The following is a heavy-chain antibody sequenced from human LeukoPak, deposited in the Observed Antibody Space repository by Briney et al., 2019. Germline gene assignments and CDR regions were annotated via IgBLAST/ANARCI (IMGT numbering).Heavy chain of an antibody. CDR2: INPNSGGT. D-gene: IGHD3-9*01. Sequence: GASVKVSCKASGYTFTGNYMHWVRQAPGQGLEWMGWINPNSGGTNYAQRFQGRVTMTRDMSTSTVYMELSSLRSEDTAVYYCARGSRPVYNLLTGKRYFDYWGQGTLLTVSS. V-gene: IGHV1-2*02. J-gene: IGHJ4*02. CDR3: ARGSRPVYNLLTGKRYFDY. CDR1: GYTFTGNY.